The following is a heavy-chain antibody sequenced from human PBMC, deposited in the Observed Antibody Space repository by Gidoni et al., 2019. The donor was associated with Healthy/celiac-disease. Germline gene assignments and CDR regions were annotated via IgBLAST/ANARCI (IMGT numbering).Heavy chain of an antibody. V-gene: IGHV3-23*01. D-gene: IGHD3-10*01. J-gene: IGHJ4*02. CDR1: GFTFTSYA. CDR3: AKFGELLYRLGLFDY. Sequence: EVQLLESGGGLVQTGGSLSLSCAASGFTFTSYAMSWVLQAPGKGLEWFSAISGSGGSTSYADSVKGRFTISRDNSKNTLYLQMNSLRAEDTAVYYCAKFGELLYRLGLFDYWGQGTLVTVSS. CDR2: ISGSGGST.